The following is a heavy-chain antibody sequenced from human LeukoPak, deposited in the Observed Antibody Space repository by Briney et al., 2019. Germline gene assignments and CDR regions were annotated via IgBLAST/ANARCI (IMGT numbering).Heavy chain of an antibody. CDR2: ISYGGSNK. D-gene: IGHD7-27*01. CDR1: GFTFSSYA. V-gene: IGHV3-30*01. J-gene: IGHJ4*02. Sequence: GGSLRLSCAASGFTFSSYAMHWVRQAPGKGLEWVAVISYGGSNKYYADSVKGRFTISRDNSKNTLYLQMNSLRAEDTAVYYCARVPYVTGTGHFDYWGQGTLVTVSS. CDR3: ARVPYVTGTGHFDY.